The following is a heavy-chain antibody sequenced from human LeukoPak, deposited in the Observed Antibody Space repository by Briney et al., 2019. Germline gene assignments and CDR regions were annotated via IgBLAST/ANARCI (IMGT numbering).Heavy chain of an antibody. CDR2: ISSSSSYT. Sequence: GGSLRLSCAASGFTFSDYYMSWIRQAPGKGLEWVPYISSSSSYTNYADSVKGRFTISRDNAKNSLYLQMNSLRAEDTAVYYCVRSPEYYCSSTSCLYYYGMDVWGQGTTVTVSS. D-gene: IGHD2-2*01. CDR3: VRSPEYYCSSTSCLYYYGMDV. V-gene: IGHV3-11*06. J-gene: IGHJ6*02. CDR1: GFTFSDYY.